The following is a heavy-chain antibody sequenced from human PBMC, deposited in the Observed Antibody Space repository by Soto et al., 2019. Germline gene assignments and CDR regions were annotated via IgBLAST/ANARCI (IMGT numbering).Heavy chain of an antibody. CDR2: IITVLGTT. J-gene: IGHJ6*04. D-gene: IGHD2-15*01. CDR1: GGIFSSLT. V-gene: IGHV1-69*08. CDR3: ASARISALPLYYMDI. Sequence: QVHLVQSGAEVTKPGSSVTVSCTASGGIFSSLTFSWVRQAPGQGLEWVGRIITVLGTTAYQETFQGRVTISADKSTNTVYMELSSLTSEDTAIYYCASARISALPLYYMDIWGTGTTVNVSS.